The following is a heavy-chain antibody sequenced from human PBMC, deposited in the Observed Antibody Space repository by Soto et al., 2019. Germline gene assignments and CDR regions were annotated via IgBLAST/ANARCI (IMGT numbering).Heavy chain of an antibody. D-gene: IGHD3-3*01. CDR1: GGSISSSNW. Sequence: SETLSLTCAVSGGSISSSNWWSWVRQPPGKGLEWIGEIYHSGSTNYNPSLKSRVTISVDKSKNQFSLKLSSVTAADTAVYYCGTHYSPGDFWSGYKAPRHSYYYYGMDVWGQGTTVT. V-gene: IGHV4-4*02. CDR3: GTHYSPGDFWSGYKAPRHSYYYYGMDV. CDR2: IYHSGST. J-gene: IGHJ6*02.